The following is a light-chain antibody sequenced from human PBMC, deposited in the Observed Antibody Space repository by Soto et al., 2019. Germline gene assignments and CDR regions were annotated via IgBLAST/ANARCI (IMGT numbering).Light chain of an antibody. CDR1: QNIDNY. CDR2: ATS. Sequence: DIQMTQSPSSLSASLGDRVTITCRASQNIDNYLNWYQHKPGKAPKILIYATSTLQSGVPARFSGSGSGTEFTLTISSLQAEDFATYFCQESYSTPAVSFGGGTKVEIK. V-gene: IGKV1-39*01. CDR3: QESYSTPAVS. J-gene: IGKJ4*01.